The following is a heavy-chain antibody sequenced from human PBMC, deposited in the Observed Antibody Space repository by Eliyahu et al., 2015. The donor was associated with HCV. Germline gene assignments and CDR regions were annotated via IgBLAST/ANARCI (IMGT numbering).Heavy chain of an antibody. V-gene: IGHV3-30*18. J-gene: IGHJ4*02. CDR1: GFTFXXYG. CDR3: AKGGSQDTDMVMPVTNPIDY. CDR2: ISYDGGVT. Sequence: QVQLVESGGGVFQPGRSLRLSCAASGFTFXXYGXXWXRQAPGKGLGWVXVISYDGGVTYYLDSVKGRFTISRDNSKNTMYLQMNSLRPEDTAVYYCAKGGSQDTDMVMPVTNPIDYWGQGTLVTVSS. D-gene: IGHD5-18*01.